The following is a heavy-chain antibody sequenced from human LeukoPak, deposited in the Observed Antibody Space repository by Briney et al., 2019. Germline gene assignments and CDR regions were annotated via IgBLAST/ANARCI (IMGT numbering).Heavy chain of an antibody. CDR3: AKSDRDGYNPYYFDY. Sequence: PGGSLRLSCAASGFTFSSYAMHWVRQAPGKGLEWVSGISWNSGSIGYADSVKGRFTISRDNAKNSLYLQMNSLRAEDTALYYCAKSDRDGYNPYYFDYWGQGTLVTVSS. CDR1: GFTFSSYA. D-gene: IGHD5-12*01. CDR2: ISWNSGSI. V-gene: IGHV3-9*01. J-gene: IGHJ4*02.